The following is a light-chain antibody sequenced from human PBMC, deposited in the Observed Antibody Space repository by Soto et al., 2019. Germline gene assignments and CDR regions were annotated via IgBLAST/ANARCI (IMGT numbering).Light chain of an antibody. CDR1: GGDIGGSDS. CDR2: EVN. Sequence: QSVLTQPVSVSGSPGRSITISCTGTGGDIGGSDSVSWYQRHPGGAPRLLIYEVNNRPSVVSDRFSASKSGDTASLTISGLQPEDEAEYFCASFTRSNIMLFGGGTKLTVL. V-gene: IGLV2-14*01. CDR3: ASFTRSNIML. J-gene: IGLJ3*02.